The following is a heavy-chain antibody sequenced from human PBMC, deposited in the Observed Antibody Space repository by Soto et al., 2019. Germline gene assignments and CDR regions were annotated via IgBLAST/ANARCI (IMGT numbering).Heavy chain of an antibody. J-gene: IGHJ6*02. CDR1: GGSFSGYY. Sequence: SETLSLTCAVYGGSFSGYYWDWLSQHPGKGREWIGEINHSRSTNYNPSLKSRVTISVDTSKNQFSLKLSSVTAADTAVYYCARGGIASGCENCYYYGMDVWGQGTTVT. CDR2: INHSRST. V-gene: IGHV4-34*01. D-gene: IGHD5-12*01. CDR3: ARGGIASGCENCYYYGMDV.